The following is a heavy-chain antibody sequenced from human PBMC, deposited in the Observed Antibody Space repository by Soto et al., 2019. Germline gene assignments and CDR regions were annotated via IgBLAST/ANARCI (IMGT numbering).Heavy chain of an antibody. V-gene: IGHV1-18*04. CDR3: ARDSVTMIVVVPWAFDI. J-gene: IGHJ3*02. CDR2: ISAYNGNT. Sequence: ASVKVSCKASGYTFTSYGISWVRQAPGQGLEWMGWISAYNGNTNYAQKLQGRVTMTTDTSTSTAYMELRSLRSDDTAMYYCARDSVTMIVVVPWAFDIWGQGTMVTVS. D-gene: IGHD3-22*01. CDR1: GYTFTSYG.